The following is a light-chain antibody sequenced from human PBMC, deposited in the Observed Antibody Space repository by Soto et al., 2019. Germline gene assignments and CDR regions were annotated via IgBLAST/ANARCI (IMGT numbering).Light chain of an antibody. CDR3: QQFYDRPIT. CDR2: DAS. CDR1: QDISDV. J-gene: IGKJ5*01. V-gene: IGKV1-33*01. Sequence: DIHMTQPPSALSASVGDRVTITFQASQDISDVLNWYQQRPGKAPKVLIYDASKLQPGVPSRFSGRGSGKDFTFTISSLQPDDSGTYYCQQFYDRPITFGQGTRLEI.